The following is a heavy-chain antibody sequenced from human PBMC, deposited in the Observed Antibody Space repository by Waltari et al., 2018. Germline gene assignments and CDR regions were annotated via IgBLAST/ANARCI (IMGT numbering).Heavy chain of an antibody. V-gene: IGHV3-33*01. CDR3: ARCGRGVDSSASCLDH. Sequence: QVQLVESGGGVVQPGRSLRLSCAAHGFIFSHDGMPWVRQAPGKGREWVAVVYYDGSTKHYADSVKGRFTISRDNSKNTLNLEMNSLRAEDTAVYFCARCGRGVDSSASCLDHWGQGTLVTVSS. J-gene: IGHJ4*02. D-gene: IGHD1-1*01. CDR1: GFIFSHDG. CDR2: VYYDGSTK.